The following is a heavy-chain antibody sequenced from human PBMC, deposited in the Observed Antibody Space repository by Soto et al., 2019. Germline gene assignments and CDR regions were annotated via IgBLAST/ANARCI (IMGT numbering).Heavy chain of an antibody. V-gene: IGHV3-21*01. CDR1: GFTFSSYS. D-gene: IGHD3-22*01. CDR3: ASGGDSSGSWPRY. Sequence: EVQLVQSGGGLVKPGGSLRLSCAASGFTFSSYSMNWVRQAPGKGLEWVSSVSSSSSYIYYADSLKGRFTISRDNAKNSLYLQMNSLRVEDTAVYYCASGGDSSGSWPRYWGQGTLVTVSS. CDR2: VSSSSSYI. J-gene: IGHJ4*02.